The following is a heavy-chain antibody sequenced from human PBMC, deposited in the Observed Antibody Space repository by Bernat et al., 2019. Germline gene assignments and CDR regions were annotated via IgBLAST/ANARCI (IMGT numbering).Heavy chain of an antibody. D-gene: IGHD2-8*01. J-gene: IGHJ4*02. CDR3: AARHCSNGVCQFDD. CDR2: ISNAGGTI. CDR1: GFSFSTYS. V-gene: IGHV3-21*01. Sequence: QLVESGGGLVKPGESLRLSCAASGFSFSTYSMNWVRQAPGKGLEWVSSISNAGGTIDYADSGRGRFTISRDNAENSLFLQMSSLRAEDTAVYYCAARHCSNGVCQFDDWGQGTLVTVSS.